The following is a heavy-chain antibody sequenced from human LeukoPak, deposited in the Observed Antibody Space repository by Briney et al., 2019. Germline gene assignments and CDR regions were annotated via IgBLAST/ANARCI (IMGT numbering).Heavy chain of an antibody. V-gene: IGHV4-4*07. CDR1: GDSINNNY. CDR3: ARGLKGTNAVDY. J-gene: IGHJ4*02. CDR2: IYTSGST. Sequence: SETLSLTCSVSGDSINNNYWSWIRQPAGKGLEWIGRIYTSGSTKYNPSLRSRVTMSVDTSKNQFSLKLTGVTAADTAVYYCARGLKGTNAVDYWGQGILVTVSS. D-gene: IGHD2-8*01.